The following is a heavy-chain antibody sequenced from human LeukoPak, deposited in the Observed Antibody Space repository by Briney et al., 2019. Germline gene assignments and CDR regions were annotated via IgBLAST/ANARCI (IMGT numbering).Heavy chain of an antibody. V-gene: IGHV1-69*01. Sequence: SSVKVSCKASGGTFSSDAISWVRQAPGQGLEWMGGIIPIFGTANYAQKFQGRVTITADESTSTAYMELSSLRSEDTAVYYCARDMYSSAPAAFDIWGQGTMVTVSS. J-gene: IGHJ3*02. CDR1: GGTFSSDA. D-gene: IGHD6-25*01. CDR3: ARDMYSSAPAAFDI. CDR2: IIPIFGTA.